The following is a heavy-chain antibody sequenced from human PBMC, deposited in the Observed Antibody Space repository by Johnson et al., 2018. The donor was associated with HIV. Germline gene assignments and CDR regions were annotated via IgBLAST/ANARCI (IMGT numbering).Heavy chain of an antibody. V-gene: IGHV3-11*04. CDR1: GFTFSNYW. J-gene: IGHJ3*02. Sequence: QVQLVESGGGLVQPGRSLRLSCAASGFTFSNYWLSWVRQAPGKGLEWVSYISSSGSTIYYADSVKGRFTISRYNAKNTLYLQMNSLRAEDTAVYYCARDPRLGELKIDRRGYAFDIWGQGTMVTVSS. D-gene: IGHD3-16*01. CDR2: ISSSGSTI. CDR3: ARDPRLGELKIDRRGYAFDI.